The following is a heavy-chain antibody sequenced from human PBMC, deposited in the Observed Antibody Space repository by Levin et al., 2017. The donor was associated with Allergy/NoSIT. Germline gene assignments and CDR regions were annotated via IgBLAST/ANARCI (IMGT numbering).Heavy chain of an antibody. V-gene: IGHV2-5*02. CDR2: IYLDDAK. J-gene: IGHJ4*02. Sequence: ESGPTLVKPTQTLTLTCTFSGFSLSTSGVGVGWIRQPPGKALEWLAFIYLDDAKRYSPSLKGRLTITMDTSNSQVVLTMSNMDPVDTALYYCGHSLGIGAVRYFLDCWGPGTLVTVS. CDR3: GHSLGIGAVRYFLDC. D-gene: IGHD3-16*01. CDR1: GFSLSTSGVG.